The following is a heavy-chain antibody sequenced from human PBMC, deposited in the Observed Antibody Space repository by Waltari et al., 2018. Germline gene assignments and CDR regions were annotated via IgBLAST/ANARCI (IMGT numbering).Heavy chain of an antibody. CDR3: AAVSGGSSSNYYGMDV. D-gene: IGHD6-6*01. V-gene: IGHV3-53*01. J-gene: IGHJ6*02. Sequence: EVQLVESGGGLIQPGGSLRLSCAASGFTVGSTYMSWVRKAPGKGLEWVSVIYSGGSTYYADSVKGRFTISRDNSKNTLYLQMNSLRAEDTAVYYCAAVSGGSSSNYYGMDVWGQGTTVTVSS. CDR1: GFTVGSTY. CDR2: IYSGGST.